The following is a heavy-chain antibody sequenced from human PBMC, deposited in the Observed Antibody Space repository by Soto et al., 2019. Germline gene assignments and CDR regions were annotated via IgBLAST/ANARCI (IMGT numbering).Heavy chain of an antibody. CDR1: GFTFSSYA. Sequence: GGSLRLSCAASGFTFSSYAMHWVRQAPGKGLEWVAVISYDGSNKYYADSVKGRFTISRDNSKNTLYLQMNSLRAEDTAVYYCAREDTGSIVATSREEYYYYGMDVWGQGTTVSVSS. J-gene: IGHJ6*02. D-gene: IGHD5-12*01. CDR3: AREDTGSIVATSREEYYYYGMDV. V-gene: IGHV3-30-3*01. CDR2: ISYDGSNK.